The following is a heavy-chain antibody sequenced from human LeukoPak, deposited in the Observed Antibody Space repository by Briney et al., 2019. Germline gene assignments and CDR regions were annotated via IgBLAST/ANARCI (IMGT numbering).Heavy chain of an antibody. V-gene: IGHV7-4-1*02. D-gene: IGHD4-17*01. CDR2: INTNTGNP. CDR1: GYTFTNYA. CDR3: ARDGVGDYGDSGYNY. J-gene: IGHJ4*02. Sequence: ASVKVSCKASGYTFTNYAMNWVRQAPGQGLEWMGWINTNTGNPTYAQGFTGRFVFSLDTSVSTAYLQISSLKAEDTAVYYCARDGVGDYGDSGYNYWGQGTLVTVSS.